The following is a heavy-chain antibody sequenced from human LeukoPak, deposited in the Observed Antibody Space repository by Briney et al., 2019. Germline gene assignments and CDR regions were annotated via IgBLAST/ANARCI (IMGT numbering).Heavy chain of an antibody. CDR3: ARYGYGVYWYFDL. V-gene: IGHV4-59*01. D-gene: IGHD5-18*01. CDR2: IYYSGST. Sequence: SETLSLTCTVSGGSISSYYWSWIRQPPGKGLEWIGYIYYSGSTNYNPSLKSRVTISVDTSKNQFSLKLSSVTAADTAVYYCARYGYGVYWYFDLWVRGTLVTVSS. J-gene: IGHJ2*01. CDR1: GGSISSYY.